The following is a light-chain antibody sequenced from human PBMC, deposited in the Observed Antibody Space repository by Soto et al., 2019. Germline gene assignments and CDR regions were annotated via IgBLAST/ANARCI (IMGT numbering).Light chain of an antibody. Sequence: EIVLTQSPGTLSLSPGERATLSCRASQSVSSSYLAWYQQKPGQAPRLLIYGASSRATGIPDRFSGSGSGTDFTLPISRLEPEDFAVYYCQQSLTFGQGTKVEIK. CDR3: QQSLT. V-gene: IGKV3-20*01. CDR2: GAS. CDR1: QSVSSSY. J-gene: IGKJ1*01.